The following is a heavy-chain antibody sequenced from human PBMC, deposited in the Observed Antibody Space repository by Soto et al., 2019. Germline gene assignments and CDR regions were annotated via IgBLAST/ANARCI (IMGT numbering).Heavy chain of an antibody. CDR3: TTRYCSSTSCDNNSYNSGMDV. J-gene: IGHJ6*02. Sequence: CGCLRLSCAASGITFSNAWMSWVRQAPGKGLEWVGRIKSKTDGGTTDYAAPVRGRFTISRDDSKNTVYQQMNSLKTEDTAVYFCTTRYCSSTSCDNNSYNSGMDVWDQVTTVTVSS. CDR1: GITFSNAW. D-gene: IGHD2-2*02. CDR2: IKSKTDGGTT. V-gene: IGHV3-15*01.